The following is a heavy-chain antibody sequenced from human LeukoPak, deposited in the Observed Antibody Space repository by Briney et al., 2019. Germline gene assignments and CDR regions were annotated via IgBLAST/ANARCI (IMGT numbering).Heavy chain of an antibody. CDR1: GFTFSSYG. CDR3: AKANRNYYGMDV. Sequence: PGASLRLSCAASGFTFSSYGMMWVRQAPGKGLEWVSAITGSGGSTYYADSVKGRWTIARDNSKTTVYLQMHSLRAEDTALYYCAKANRNYYGMDVWGQGTTVTVSS. V-gene: IGHV3-23*01. D-gene: IGHD2/OR15-2a*01. CDR2: ITGSGGST. J-gene: IGHJ6*02.